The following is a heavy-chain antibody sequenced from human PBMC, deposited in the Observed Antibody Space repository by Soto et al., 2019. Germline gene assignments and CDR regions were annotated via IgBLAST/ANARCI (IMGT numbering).Heavy chain of an antibody. CDR2: ISSSTSYV. CDR3: ARDPSEGRVGNWFES. J-gene: IGHJ5*01. V-gene: IGHV3-21*06. D-gene: IGHD2-2*01. Sequence: GGSLRLSCAASGFTFSRYGMNWLRQAPGKGLEWVASISSSTSYVYYADSVKGRFSISRDNAKNILYLEMYALRIEDTAVYYCARDPSEGRVGNWFESWGQGTLVTVSS. CDR1: GFTFSRYG.